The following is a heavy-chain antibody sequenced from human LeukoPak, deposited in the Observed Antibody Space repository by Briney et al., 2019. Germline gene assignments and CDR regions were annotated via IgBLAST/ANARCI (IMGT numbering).Heavy chain of an antibody. V-gene: IGHV4-39*07. J-gene: IGHJ6*04. Sequence: SETLSLTCTVSGGSISSSSYYWGWIRQPPGKGLEWIGSIHYGGSTYYNPSLKSRVTISVDTSKNQFSLKLSSVTAADTAVYYCARVARILLWSLDVWGKGTTVTVSS. CDR1: GGSISSSSYY. D-gene: IGHD3-10*01. CDR3: ARVARILLWSLDV. CDR2: IHYGGST.